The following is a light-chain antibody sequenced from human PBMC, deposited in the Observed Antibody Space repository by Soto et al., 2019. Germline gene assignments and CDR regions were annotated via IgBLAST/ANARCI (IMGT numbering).Light chain of an antibody. CDR2: GAS. V-gene: IGKV3-20*01. CDR1: QSVSSSS. Sequence: EIVLTQSPGTLSLSPGERATLSCRASQSVSSSSLAWYQQKPGQAPRLLIYGASSRATGIPDRFSGSGSGTDFPLTISRLEPEDFAVYYCHQYGSSPLGFTFCPGTKVDI. J-gene: IGKJ3*01. CDR3: HQYGSSPLGFT.